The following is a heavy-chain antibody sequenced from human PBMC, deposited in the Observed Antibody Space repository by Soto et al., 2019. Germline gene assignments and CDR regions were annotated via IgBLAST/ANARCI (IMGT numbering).Heavy chain of an antibody. J-gene: IGHJ4*02. CDR3: AKDLLGWEVGGEDPAY. CDR2: ISGSGGRT. D-gene: IGHD1-26*01. V-gene: IGHV3-23*01. CDR1: GFTFSSYA. Sequence: EVQLLESGGGLVQPGGSLRLSCAASGFTFSSYAMSWVRQAPGKGLEWVSAISGSGGRTHYADSVKGRFTISRDNSKIRVYLQMTSLKAEATAVYYCAKDLLGWEVGGEDPAYWGQGTVVTVAS.